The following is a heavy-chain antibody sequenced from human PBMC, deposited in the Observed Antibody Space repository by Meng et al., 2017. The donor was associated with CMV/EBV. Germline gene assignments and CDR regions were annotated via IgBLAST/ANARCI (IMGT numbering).Heavy chain of an antibody. Sequence: LSLTCAASGFTFSSYEMNWVRQAPGKGLEWVSYISSSGSTIYYADSVKGRFTISRDNAKNSLYLQMNSLRADDTAVYLCARGRTSVTTNWGQGTLVTVSS. J-gene: IGHJ4*02. CDR3: ARGRTSVTTN. V-gene: IGHV3-48*03. CDR2: ISSSGSTI. CDR1: GFTFSSYE. D-gene: IGHD4-17*01.